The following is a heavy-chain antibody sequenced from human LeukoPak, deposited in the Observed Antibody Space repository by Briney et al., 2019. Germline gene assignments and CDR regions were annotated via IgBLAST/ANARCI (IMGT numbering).Heavy chain of an antibody. CDR1: GFTFTDYY. Sequence: RASVRVSCKASGFTFTDYYIHWVRQAPGQGLEWMGSIHPKSGGTKYAQKFQGRVTVTRDTSISAAYMELSRLTSDDTAVYYCARFGDSHADSWGQGTLVTVSS. CDR2: IHPKSGGT. V-gene: IGHV1-2*02. J-gene: IGHJ4*02. D-gene: IGHD3-10*01. CDR3: ARFGDSHADS.